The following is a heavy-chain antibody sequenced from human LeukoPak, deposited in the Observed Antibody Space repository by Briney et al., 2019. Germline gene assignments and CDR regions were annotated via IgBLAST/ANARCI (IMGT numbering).Heavy chain of an antibody. CDR3: ARGPQAYCGGDCTFDY. Sequence: PGGSLRLSCAASGFTFSSYEMNWVREAPGKGREWGSYISSSGSTIYYADSVKGRFTISRDNAKNSLYLQMNSLRAEDTAVYYCARGPQAYCGGDCTFDYWGQGTLVTVSS. J-gene: IGHJ4*02. CDR1: GFTFSSYE. V-gene: IGHV3-48*03. CDR2: ISSSGSTI. D-gene: IGHD2-21*02.